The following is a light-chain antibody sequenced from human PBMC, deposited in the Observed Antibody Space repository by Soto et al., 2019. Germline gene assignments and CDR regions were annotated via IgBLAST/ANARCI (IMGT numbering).Light chain of an antibody. CDR1: SSNIGSNF. Sequence: QSVLTQPPSASGTPGQMVTISCSGSSSNIGSNFIYWYQQLPGTAPKLLIYRNNERPSGVPDRFSGSKSGTSASLAISGLRSEDEADYHCAAWDDSLSGVVFGGGTQLTVL. J-gene: IGLJ2*01. CDR3: AAWDDSLSGVV. V-gene: IGLV1-47*01. CDR2: RNN.